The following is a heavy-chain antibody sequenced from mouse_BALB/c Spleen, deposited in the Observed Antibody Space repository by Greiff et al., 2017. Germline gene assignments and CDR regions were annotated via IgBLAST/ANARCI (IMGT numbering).Heavy chain of an antibody. CDR3: SRVYDYDGNGCYAMDY. V-gene: IGHV14-3*02. J-gene: IGHJ4*01. D-gene: IGHD1-1*01. Sequence: EVQLQQSGAELVKPGASVKLSCTASGFTFNDYYMHWVKQRPEQGLEWIGRIDPANGNTKYDQKFKGKATITADTSSNTAYLQLSSLTSEDTAVSYYSRVYDYDGNGCYAMDYWGQGTSVTVSS. CDR2: IDPANGNT. CDR1: GFTFNDYY.